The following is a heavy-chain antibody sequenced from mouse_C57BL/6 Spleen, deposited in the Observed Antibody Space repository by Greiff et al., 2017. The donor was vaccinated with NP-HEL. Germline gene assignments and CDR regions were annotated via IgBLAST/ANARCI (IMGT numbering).Heavy chain of an antibody. J-gene: IGHJ2*01. Sequence: QVQLQQPGAELVKPGASVKLSCKASGYTFTSYWMHWVKQRPGQGLEWIGMIHPNSGSTNYNEKFKSKATLTVDKPSSTAYMQLSSLTSEDSAVYYCARRGTYYGSSSFDYWGQGTTLTVSS. CDR2: IHPNSGST. CDR3: ARRGTYYGSSSFDY. D-gene: IGHD1-1*01. V-gene: IGHV1-64*01. CDR1: GYTFTSYW.